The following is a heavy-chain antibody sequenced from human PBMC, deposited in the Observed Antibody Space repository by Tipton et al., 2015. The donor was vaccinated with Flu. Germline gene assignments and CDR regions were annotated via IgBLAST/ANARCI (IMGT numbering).Heavy chain of an antibody. CDR3: ARMTTALNVDY. Sequence: LRLSCTVSGGSISSYYWSWIRQPPGKGLEWIGYIYYSGSTNYNPSLKSRVTISVDTSKNQFSLKLSSVTAADTAVYYCARMTTALNVDYWGRGTLVTVSS. D-gene: IGHD4-11*01. V-gene: IGHV4-59*01. J-gene: IGHJ4*02. CDR1: GGSISSYY. CDR2: IYYSGST.